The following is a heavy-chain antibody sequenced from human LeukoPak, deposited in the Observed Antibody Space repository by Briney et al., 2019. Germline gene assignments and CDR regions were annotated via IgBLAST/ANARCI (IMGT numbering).Heavy chain of an antibody. CDR3: ASGTPSGYYFDY. Sequence: SETLSLTCTVSGGSTRSSSSYWGWVRQPPGKGLEWIGSMYYSGSTYYNPSLKSRVTISVDTSKNQFSLKLSSVTAADTAVYYCASGTPSGYYFDYWGQGTLVTVSS. D-gene: IGHD5-12*01. V-gene: IGHV4-39*07. CDR1: GGSTRSSSSY. CDR2: MYYSGST. J-gene: IGHJ4*02.